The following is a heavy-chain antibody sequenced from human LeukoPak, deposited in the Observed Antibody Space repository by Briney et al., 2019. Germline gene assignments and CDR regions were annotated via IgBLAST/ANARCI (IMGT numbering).Heavy chain of an antibody. CDR3: AGRQHIVAVTATSGSFDM. J-gene: IGHJ3*02. D-gene: IGHD2-21*02. V-gene: IGHV4-59*01. CDR1: GCSISSYY. CDR2: VLNSGRT. Sequence: SETLSLTCTVSGCSISSYYWSWIRQPPGKGLEWIGYVLNSGRTNLNPSIRSRATMSVDTSKNQFSLKLSSLTAADTAVYYCAGRQHIVAVTATSGSFDMGGQGTMVTVSS.